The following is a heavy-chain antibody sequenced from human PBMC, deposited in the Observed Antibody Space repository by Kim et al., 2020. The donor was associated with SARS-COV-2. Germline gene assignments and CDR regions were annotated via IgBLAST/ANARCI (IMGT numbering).Heavy chain of an antibody. CDR2: IKSKTDGGTT. D-gene: IGHD3-16*01. V-gene: IGHV3-15*01. Sequence: GGSLRLSCAASGFTFSNAWMSWVRQAPGKGLEWVGRIKSKTDGGTTDYAAPVKGRFTISRDDSKNTLYLQMNSLKTEDTAVYYCTTVATDGGYYYYYYGMDVWGQGTTVTVSS. J-gene: IGHJ6*02. CDR1: GFTFSNAW. CDR3: TTVATDGGYYYYYYGMDV.